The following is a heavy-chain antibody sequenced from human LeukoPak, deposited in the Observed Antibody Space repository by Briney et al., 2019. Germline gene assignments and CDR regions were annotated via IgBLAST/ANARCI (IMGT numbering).Heavy chain of an antibody. CDR2: ISAYNGNT. Sequence: GASVKVSCKASGYTFTDYYIHWVRQAPGQGLEWMGWISAYNGNTNYAQKLQGRVTMTTDTSTSTAYMELRSLRSDDTAVYYCARDSVAYYYDSSGYMPAFDIWGQGTMVTVSS. CDR3: ARDSVAYYYDSSGYMPAFDI. J-gene: IGHJ3*02. CDR1: GYTFTDYY. V-gene: IGHV1-18*04. D-gene: IGHD3-22*01.